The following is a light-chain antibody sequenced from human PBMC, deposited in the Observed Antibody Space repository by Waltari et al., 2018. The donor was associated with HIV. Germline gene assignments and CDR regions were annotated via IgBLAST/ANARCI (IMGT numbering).Light chain of an antibody. J-gene: IGKJ2*01. Sequence: DVVMTQSPDSLTVSVDERATLNCKSSQSLLYGSNNKNYLAWYQQRPGHRPKLLIYWASTRQSGVPDRFSGSGSGTDFSLTISSLQAEDVAVYYCQQYYLVPYTFGQGTKLEIK. CDR2: WAS. CDR1: QSLLYGSNNKNY. V-gene: IGKV4-1*01. CDR3: QQYYLVPYT.